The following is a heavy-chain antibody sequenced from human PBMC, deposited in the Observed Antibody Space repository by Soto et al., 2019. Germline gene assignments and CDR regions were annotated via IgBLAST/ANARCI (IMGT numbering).Heavy chain of an antibody. CDR1: GFTFSNYA. CDR3: AQAVHATSPRPAH. V-gene: IGHV3-23*01. Sequence: EVQLLESGGGLVQPGGSLRLSCAASGFTFSNYAMSWVRQAPGKGLEWVSSISGTGGSDSGGRTYSADSVKGRFTISRDSSKEAVYLQINSLSAEDTAVYYCAQAVHATSPRPAHWGQGTLVTVSS. D-gene: IGHD6-6*01. CDR2: ISGTGGSDSGGRT. J-gene: IGHJ1*01.